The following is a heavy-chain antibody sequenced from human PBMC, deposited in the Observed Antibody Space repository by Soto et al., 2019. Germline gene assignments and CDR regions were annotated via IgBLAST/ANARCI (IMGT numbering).Heavy chain of an antibody. J-gene: IGHJ6*02. V-gene: IGHV1-18*01. CDR3: AREGDVPYYYSGMDV. CDR1: GYTFTSYG. CDR2: ISGYNGKT. Sequence: QVQLVQSGGEVRKPGASVTVSCKASGYTFTSYGISWVRQAPGQGLEWMGWISGYNGKTNYAQKFQDRVPMTTDTSTSPVYLELRSLRFDDTAVYYCAREGDVPYYYSGMDVWGQGTTVTVSS. D-gene: IGHD2-21*02.